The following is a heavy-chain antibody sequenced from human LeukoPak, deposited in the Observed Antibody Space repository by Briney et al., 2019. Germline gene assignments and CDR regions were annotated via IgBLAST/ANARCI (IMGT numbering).Heavy chain of an antibody. D-gene: IGHD3-10*01. CDR2: LYTSGTT. CDR3: AREILGSESLSDC. J-gene: IGHJ4*02. V-gene: IGHV3-53*01. Sequence: GGSLRLSCAASGLTVSTNYMSWVRQAPGKGVEWVSVLYTSGTTYYAASVKGRFTISRDNSKNTLHLQMNSLRAEDTAVYYCAREILGSESLSDCWGQGTLVTVSS. CDR1: GLTVSTNY.